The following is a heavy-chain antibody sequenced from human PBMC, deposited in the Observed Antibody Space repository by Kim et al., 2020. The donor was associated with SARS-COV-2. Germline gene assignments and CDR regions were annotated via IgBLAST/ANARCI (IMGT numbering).Heavy chain of an antibody. D-gene: IGHD2-2*01. Sequence: SETLSLTCAVYGGSFSGYYWSWIRQPPGKGLEWIGEINHSGSTNYNPSLKSRVTISVDTSKNQFSLKLSSVTAADTAVYYCARGPYCSGTSCSMADYWGQGTLVTVSS. V-gene: IGHV4-34*01. J-gene: IGHJ4*02. CDR3: ARGPYCSGTSCSMADY. CDR2: INHSGST. CDR1: GGSFSGYY.